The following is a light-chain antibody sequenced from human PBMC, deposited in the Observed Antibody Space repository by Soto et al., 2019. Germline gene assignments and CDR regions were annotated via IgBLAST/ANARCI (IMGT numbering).Light chain of an antibody. CDR2: AAS. Sequence: EIVLTQPPGTLSLSPGERATLSCRASQSISSSYLAWYQQKPGQAPRLLIYAASSRATGIPDRFSGSGSGTDFTLTISRLEPEDFAVYYCQQYGSSPPFTFGQGTKLEIK. J-gene: IGKJ2*01. V-gene: IGKV3-20*01. CDR3: QQYGSSPPFT. CDR1: QSISSSY.